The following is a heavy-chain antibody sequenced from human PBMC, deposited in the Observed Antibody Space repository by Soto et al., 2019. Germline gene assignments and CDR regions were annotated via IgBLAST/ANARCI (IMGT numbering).Heavy chain of an antibody. D-gene: IGHD3-16*01. CDR2: ISGSVGTT. V-gene: IGHV3-23*01. Sequence: VGSLRLSCAASGFSFNGNAMTWVRQAPGKGLEWVSSISGSVGTTYYADSVKGRFTISRDNSRSTLYLQMISLRAEDTALYYCAKGGQMSYWGQGTPVTVSS. J-gene: IGHJ4*02. CDR1: GFSFNGNA. CDR3: AKGGQMSY.